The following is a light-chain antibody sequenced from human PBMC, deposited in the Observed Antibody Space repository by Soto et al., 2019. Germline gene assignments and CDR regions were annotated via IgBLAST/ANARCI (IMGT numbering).Light chain of an antibody. CDR3: QQYSTSLSLLI. Sequence: IVLTQSPCTLSLSPGERATLSCRASQSVSSSYLAWYQQKPGQAPRLLIYGASSRATGIPDRFSGSGSGTDFTLTISRLEPEDFAVYYCQQYSTSLSLLIFGGGTKVDIK. J-gene: IGKJ4*01. CDR1: QSVSSSY. CDR2: GAS. V-gene: IGKV3-20*01.